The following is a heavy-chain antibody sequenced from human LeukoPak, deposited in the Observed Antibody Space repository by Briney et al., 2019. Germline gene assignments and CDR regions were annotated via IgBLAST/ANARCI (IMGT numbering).Heavy chain of an antibody. V-gene: IGHV4-34*01. CDR1: GGSFSGYY. CDR3: ARIDIVVVPAASARSGWFDP. D-gene: IGHD2-2*01. CDR2: INHSGST. Sequence: SETLSLTCAVYGGSFSGYYWSWIRQPPGKGLEWIGEINHSGSTNYNPSLKSRVTTSVDTSKNQFSLKLSSVTAADTAVYYCARIDIVVVPAASARSGWFDPWGQGTLVTVSS. J-gene: IGHJ5*02.